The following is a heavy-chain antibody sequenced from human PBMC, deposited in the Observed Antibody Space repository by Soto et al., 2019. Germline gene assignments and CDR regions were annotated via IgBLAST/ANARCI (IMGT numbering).Heavy chain of an antibody. V-gene: IGHV3-53*01. Sequence: GGSLRLSCAASGFTVSRTYMAWVRQAPGKGLEWVSVIYSAGNTYYADSVKGRFTISRDNSRNTVYLQMNSLRAEDTAIYYCARDSRYVGDNYGLDHWGQGSLVTSPQ. CDR3: ARDSRYVGDNYGLDH. CDR1: GFTVSRTY. D-gene: IGHD3-16*01. J-gene: IGHJ4*02. CDR2: IYSAGNT.